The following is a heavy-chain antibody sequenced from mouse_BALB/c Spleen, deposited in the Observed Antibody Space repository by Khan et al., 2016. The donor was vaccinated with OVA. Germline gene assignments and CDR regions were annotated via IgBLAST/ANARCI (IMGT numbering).Heavy chain of an antibody. J-gene: IGHJ2*01. Sequence: VQLKESGPGVVKPSQSLSLTCTVTGYSITSDYAWNWIRQFPGNKLEWMGHISYSGNTKYNPSLKSRISITRDTSKNQFFLQLNSVTTEDTATYYCARIYGGDFDYWGQGTTLTVSS. D-gene: IGHD1-1*01. CDR2: ISYSGNT. CDR1: GYSITSDYA. V-gene: IGHV3-2*02. CDR3: ARIYGGDFDY.